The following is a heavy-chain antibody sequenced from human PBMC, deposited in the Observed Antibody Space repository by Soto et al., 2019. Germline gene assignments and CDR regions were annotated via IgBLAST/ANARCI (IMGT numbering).Heavy chain of an antibody. J-gene: IGHJ6*02. V-gene: IGHV3-23*01. D-gene: IGHD6-13*01. CDR1: GFTFSSYA. Sequence: GGSLRLSCAASGFTFSSYAMSWVRQVQGKGLEWVSAISGSGGSTYYADSVKGRFTISRDNSKNTLYLQMNSLRAEDTAVYYCAKDLREAALTYYGMDVWGQGTTVTVSS. CDR3: AKDLREAALTYYGMDV. CDR2: ISGSGGST.